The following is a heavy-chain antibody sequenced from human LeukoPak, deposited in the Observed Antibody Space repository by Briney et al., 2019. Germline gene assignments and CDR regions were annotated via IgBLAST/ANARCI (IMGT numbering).Heavy chain of an antibody. J-gene: IGHJ4*02. CDR2: ISGSGGST. V-gene: IGHV3-23*01. Sequence: PGGSLRLSYAASGFTFSSYAMSWVRQAPGKGLEWVSAISGSGGSTYYADSVKGRFTISRDNSNNALYLQMNSLRAEDTAVYYCARSPREGMRIVVARTYDYWGQGTLVTVSS. CDR1: GFTFSSYA. D-gene: IGHD3-22*01. CDR3: ARSPREGMRIVVARTYDY.